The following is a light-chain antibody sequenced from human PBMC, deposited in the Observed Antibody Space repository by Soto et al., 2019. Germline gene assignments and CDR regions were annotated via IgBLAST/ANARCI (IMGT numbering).Light chain of an antibody. J-gene: IGLJ1*01. V-gene: IGLV2-23*02. CDR1: SSDVGSYDL. CDR2: EVS. CDR3: CSFAGSSTYV. Sequence: QSVLTQPASVSGSPGQSITISCTGTSSDVGSYDLVSWYQHHPGKAPKLMIYEVSKRPSGVSNRFSGSKSVNTASLTISGLQAEDEADYYCCSFAGSSTYVFGTGTKVTVL.